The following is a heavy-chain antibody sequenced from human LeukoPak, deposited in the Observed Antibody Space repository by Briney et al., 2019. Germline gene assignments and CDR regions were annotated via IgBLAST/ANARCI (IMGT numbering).Heavy chain of an antibody. D-gene: IGHD3-22*01. Sequence: GGSLRLSCAASGFTFSSYWMSWVRQAPGKGLEWVANIKQDGSEKYYVDSVKGRFTISGDNAKNSLYLQMNSLRAEDTAVYYCARDVTKVIVVVYDAFDIWGQGTMVTVSS. CDR1: GFTFSSYW. V-gene: IGHV3-7*01. CDR2: IKQDGSEK. CDR3: ARDVTKVIVVVYDAFDI. J-gene: IGHJ3*02.